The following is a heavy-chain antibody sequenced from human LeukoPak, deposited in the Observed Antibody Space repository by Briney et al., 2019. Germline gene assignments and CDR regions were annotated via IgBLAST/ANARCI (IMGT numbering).Heavy chain of an antibody. CDR3: ARDRGYYDSSGYYHGD. CDR2: ISSSSSYT. D-gene: IGHD3-22*01. CDR1: GFTFSDYY. J-gene: IGHJ4*02. Sequence: GGSLRLSCAASGFTFSDYYMSWIRQAPGKGLGWVSYISSSSSYTNYADSVKGRFTISRDNAKNSLYLQMNGLRAEDTAVYYCARDRGYYDSSGYYHGDWGQGTLVTVSS. V-gene: IGHV3-11*05.